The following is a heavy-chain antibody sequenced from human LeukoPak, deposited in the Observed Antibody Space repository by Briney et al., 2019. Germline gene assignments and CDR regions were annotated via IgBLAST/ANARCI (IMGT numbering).Heavy chain of an antibody. CDR1: GYSFTSYW. J-gene: IGHJ4*02. Sequence: GESLKISCKGSGYSFTSYWIGWVRQMPGKGLEWMGIIYPGNSDTRYSPSFQGQVTISADKSISTAYLQWSSLKASDTAMYYCARQYQLLQSSYYFDYWGQGTLVTVSS. CDR2: IYPGNSDT. CDR3: ARQYQLLQSSYYFDY. V-gene: IGHV5-51*01. D-gene: IGHD2-2*01.